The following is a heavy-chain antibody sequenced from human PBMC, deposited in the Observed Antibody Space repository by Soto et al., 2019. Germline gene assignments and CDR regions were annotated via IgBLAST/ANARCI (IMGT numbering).Heavy chain of an antibody. CDR3: AGRDCSGTNCYYLDYYYMDV. Sequence: QVQLQESGPGLVRPSETLSLTCTVSGGSFSSYYWTWIRQSPGKGLEWIGYIYYSGSTDYNPSLRGRLDISIDPPKNQFSLRLNSMTAADTAVYYCAGRDCSGTNCYYLDYYYMDVWGKGTTVTVSS. J-gene: IGHJ6*03. CDR2: IYYSGST. V-gene: IGHV4-59*08. CDR1: GGSFSSYY. D-gene: IGHD2-2*01.